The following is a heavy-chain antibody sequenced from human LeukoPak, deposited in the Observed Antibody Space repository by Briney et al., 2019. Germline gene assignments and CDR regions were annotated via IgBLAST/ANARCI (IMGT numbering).Heavy chain of an antibody. CDR3: ASTFAGRRE. Sequence: GGSLRLSCAASGFTFSSYWMSWVRQAPGKGLEWVANIKQDGSEKYYVDSVKGRFTIFRDNAKRSLYLQMNSLRAEDTAVYYCASTFAGRREWGQGTLVTVSS. J-gene: IGHJ4*02. CDR2: IKQDGSEK. V-gene: IGHV3-7*01. CDR1: GFTFSSYW.